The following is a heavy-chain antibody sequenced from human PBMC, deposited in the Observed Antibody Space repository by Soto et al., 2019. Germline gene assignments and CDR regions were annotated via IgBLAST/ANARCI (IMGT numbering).Heavy chain of an antibody. CDR2: TSHDGSNK. D-gene: IGHD3-9*01. Sequence: VQLVESGGGVVQPGRSLSLSCVASGFTFSSYALHWVRQAPGKGLEWVAVTSHDGSNKYYADSVEGRFTISRDNSKNTLYLQTSSLTTDDTAMYYCARDWETSATGLIDSWGQGTLVTVSS. V-gene: IGHV3-30-3*01. CDR3: ARDWETSATGLIDS. J-gene: IGHJ4*02. CDR1: GFTFSSYA.